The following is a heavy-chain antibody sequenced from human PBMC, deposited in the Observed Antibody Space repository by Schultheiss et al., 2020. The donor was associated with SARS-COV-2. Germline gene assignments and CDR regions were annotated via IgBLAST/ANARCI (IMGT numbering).Heavy chain of an antibody. CDR2: LYTGGDT. Sequence: GGSLRLSCAASGFTVSSNFMSWVRQAPGKGLEWVSVLYTGGDTHYSDSARGRFTISRDSSKNTLYLQMNSLRPEDTAVYYCARDLQGHFGLDVWGQGTTLTVSS. CDR3: ARDLQGHFGLDV. J-gene: IGHJ6*02. CDR1: GFTVSSNF. V-gene: IGHV3-66*02. D-gene: IGHD3-3*02.